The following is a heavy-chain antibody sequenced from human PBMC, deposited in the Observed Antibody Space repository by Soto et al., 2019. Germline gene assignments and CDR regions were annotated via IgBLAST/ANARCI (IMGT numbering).Heavy chain of an antibody. CDR2: ISSSSVI. CDR1: GFTFNRYW. Sequence: GGSLRLSCAASGFTFNRYWMGWVRQAPGKGPEWVSYISSSSVIDYADSVKGRFTVSRDNARNSLYLQMNSLRAEDTAVYYCARDLSWGSNWYYYMDVWGKGTTVTVSS. J-gene: IGHJ6*03. CDR3: ARDLSWGSNWYYYMDV. D-gene: IGHD7-27*01. V-gene: IGHV3-48*01.